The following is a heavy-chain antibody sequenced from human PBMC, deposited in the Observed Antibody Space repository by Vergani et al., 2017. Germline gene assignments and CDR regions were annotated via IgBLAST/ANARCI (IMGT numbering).Heavy chain of an antibody. V-gene: IGHV3-64*01. CDR2: ISSNGGST. CDR3: AGAADDFWSGYSLIYYYYYYMDV. CDR1: GFTFSSYA. Sequence: EVQLVESGGGLVQPGGSLRLSCAASGFTFSSYAMHWVRQAPGKGLEYVSAISSNGGSTYYANSVKGRFTISRDNSKNTLYLQMGSLRAEDMAVYYCAGAADDFWSGYSLIYYYYYYMDVWGKGTTVTVSS. J-gene: IGHJ6*03. D-gene: IGHD3-3*01.